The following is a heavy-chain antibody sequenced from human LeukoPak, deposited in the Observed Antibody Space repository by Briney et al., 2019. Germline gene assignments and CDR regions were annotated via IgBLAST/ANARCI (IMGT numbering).Heavy chain of an antibody. J-gene: IGHJ5*02. D-gene: IGHD3-10*01. Sequence: GGSLRLSCAVSASTFSSYEMNWFRQAPGKGLEWVSYISGSGSTIYYADSVKGRFTISRDNAKNALYLQMNSLRAEDTAVYYCARDLVVRGRWSWFDPWGQGTLVTVSS. CDR2: ISGSGSTI. V-gene: IGHV3-48*03. CDR1: ASTFSSYE. CDR3: ARDLVVRGRWSWFDP.